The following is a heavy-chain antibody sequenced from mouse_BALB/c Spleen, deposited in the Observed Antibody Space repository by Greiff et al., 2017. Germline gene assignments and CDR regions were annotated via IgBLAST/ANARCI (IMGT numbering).Heavy chain of an antibody. Sequence: EVMLVESGGGLVQPGGSRKLSCAASGFTFSSFGMHWVRQAPEKGLEWVAYISSGSSTIYYADTVKGRFTISRDNPKNTLFLQMTSLRSEDTAMYYCARSSLDYYYAMDYWGQGTSVTVSS. CDR2: ISSGSSTI. D-gene: IGHD6-1*01. J-gene: IGHJ4*01. V-gene: IGHV5-17*02. CDR3: ARSSLDYYYAMDY. CDR1: GFTFSSFG.